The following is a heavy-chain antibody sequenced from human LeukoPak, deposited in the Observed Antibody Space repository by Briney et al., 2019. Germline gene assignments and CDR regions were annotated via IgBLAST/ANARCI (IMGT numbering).Heavy chain of an antibody. D-gene: IGHD6-6*01. Sequence: SVKVSCKASGGTISSYAISWVRQAPGQGLEWMGGIIPIFGTANYAQKFQGRVTITADESTSTAYMELSSLRSEDTAVYYCARDPLALEYSSSQGYFDYWGQGTLVTVSS. CDR2: IIPIFGTA. V-gene: IGHV1-69*13. CDR1: GGTISSYA. CDR3: ARDPLALEYSSSQGYFDY. J-gene: IGHJ4*02.